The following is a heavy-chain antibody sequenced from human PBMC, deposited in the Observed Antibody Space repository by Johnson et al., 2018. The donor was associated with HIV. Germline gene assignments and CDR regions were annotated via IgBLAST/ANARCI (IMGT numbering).Heavy chain of an antibody. J-gene: IGHJ3*01. CDR2: IKSKTAGGTT. V-gene: IGHV3-15*01. CDR1: GFTFSNAW. Sequence: VQLVESGGGLVQPGGSLRLSCAASGFTFSNAWMSWVRQAPGTGPEWVGRIKSKTAGGTTDYAAPVKGRLTIPRDNSKNTLYVQMNSLKTEETAVYYCSTDVTDTVTTYYNAFDVWGQGTMVTVSS. D-gene: IGHD4-11*01. CDR3: STDVTDTVTTYYNAFDV.